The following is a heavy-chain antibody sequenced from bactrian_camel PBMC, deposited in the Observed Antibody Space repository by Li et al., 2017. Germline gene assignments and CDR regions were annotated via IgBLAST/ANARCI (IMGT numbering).Heavy chain of an antibody. CDR3: ATLSPGWTSYNRH. V-gene: IGHV3S54*01. Sequence: HVQLVESGGGSVQAGGALRLSCVASGSTVRPSRMGWFRQAPGKERQGVAIIATGANSTYYTGFVMGRFTISRDNAKNTLYLQMNSLKTEDTAVYYCATLSPGWTSYNRHWGQGTQVTVS. CDR2: IATGANST. D-gene: IGHD2*01. CDR1: GSTVRPSR. J-gene: IGHJ4*01.